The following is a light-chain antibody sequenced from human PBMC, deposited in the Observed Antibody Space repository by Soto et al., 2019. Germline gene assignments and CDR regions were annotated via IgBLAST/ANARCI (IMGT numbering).Light chain of an antibody. J-gene: IGLJ1*01. CDR2: EVT. CDR1: SSDVGAYNF. Sequence: QSALTQPGSVSGSPGQSITISDTGSSSDVGAYNFVSWYQHHPGKAPKLILYEVTTHPSGVSSRFSGSKSGNTASLTISGLQADDEANYYCSSYTSSNTPYVFGTGTKVTVL. V-gene: IGLV2-14*01. CDR3: SSYTSSNTPYV.